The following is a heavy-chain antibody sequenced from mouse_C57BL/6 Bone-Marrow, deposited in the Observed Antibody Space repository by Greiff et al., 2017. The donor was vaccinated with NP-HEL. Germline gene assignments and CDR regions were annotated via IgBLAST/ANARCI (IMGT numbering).Heavy chain of an antibody. CDR1: GFTFSSYA. V-gene: IGHV5-4*01. J-gene: IGHJ3*01. CDR3: AREGGLRPWFAY. D-gene: IGHD2-4*01. CDR2: ISDGGSYT. Sequence: EVQLQESGGGLVKPGGSLKLSCAASGFTFSSYAMSWVRQTPEKRLEWVATISDGGSYTYYPDNVKGRFTISRDNAKNNLYLQMSHLKSEDTAMYYCAREGGLRPWFAYWGQGTLVTVSA.